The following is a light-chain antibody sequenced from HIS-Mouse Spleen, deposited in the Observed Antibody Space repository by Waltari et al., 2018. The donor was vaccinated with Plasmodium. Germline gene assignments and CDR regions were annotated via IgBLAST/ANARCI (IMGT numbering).Light chain of an antibody. J-gene: IGKJ2*01. CDR3: QQYNSYSYT. CDR2: KAS. V-gene: IGKV1-5*03. CDR1: QSICSW. Sequence: DIQMTQSPSTLSASVEDRVTFTCRASQSICSWLAWFQQKPGKAPKLLIYKASIFESGVPSRFSGSGSGTEFTLTISSLQPDDFATYYCQQYNSYSYTFGEGTKLEIK.